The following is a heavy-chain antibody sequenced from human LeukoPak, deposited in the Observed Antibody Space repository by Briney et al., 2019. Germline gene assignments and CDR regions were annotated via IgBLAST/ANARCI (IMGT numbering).Heavy chain of an antibody. CDR1: GFTVSGNY. CDR2: IYSGGTT. V-gene: IGHV3-53*01. D-gene: IGHD1-26*01. CDR3: ARLLSGSSLYYYYYYYMDV. J-gene: IGHJ6*03. Sequence: GGSLRLSCAVSGFTVSGNYMSWVRQAPGKGLEWVSLIYSGGTTYYADSVKGRFTISRDNSKNTLYLQMNSLRAEDTAVYYCARLLSGSSLYYYYYYYMDVWGKGTTVTISS.